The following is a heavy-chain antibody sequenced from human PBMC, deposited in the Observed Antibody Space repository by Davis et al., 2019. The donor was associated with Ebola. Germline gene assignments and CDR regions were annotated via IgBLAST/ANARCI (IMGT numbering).Heavy chain of an antibody. CDR2: INPNSGGT. Sequence: ASVKVSCKASGYTFTSYGITWVRQAPGQGLEWMGRINPNSGGTNYAQTFQGRVAMTIDTSTNTLYMELRSLRSDDAAMYYCVRSNSWYGDYWGRGTLVTVSS. CDR1: GYTFTSYG. V-gene: IGHV1-18*04. J-gene: IGHJ4*02. D-gene: IGHD6-13*01. CDR3: VRSNSWYGDY.